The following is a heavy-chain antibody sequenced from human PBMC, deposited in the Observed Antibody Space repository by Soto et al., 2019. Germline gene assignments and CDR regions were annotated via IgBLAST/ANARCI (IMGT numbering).Heavy chain of an antibody. Sequence: EVQLVESGGGLVQPGGSLRLSCAASGFTFSSYEMNWVRQAPGKGLEWVSYISSSGSTIYYADSVKGRFTISRDNAKNSLYLQMNSLRAEDTAVYYCARGPRGEVLWWKPLDARHFDYWGQGTLVTVSS. CDR2: ISSSGSTI. J-gene: IGHJ4*02. CDR1: GFTFSSYE. D-gene: IGHD2-21*01. CDR3: ARGPRGEVLWWKPLDARHFDY. V-gene: IGHV3-48*03.